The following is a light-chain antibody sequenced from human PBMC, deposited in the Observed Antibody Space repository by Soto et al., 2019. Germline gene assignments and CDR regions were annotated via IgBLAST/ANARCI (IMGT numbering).Light chain of an antibody. CDR3: QHYNSYSEA. CDR2: KAS. Sequence: EIHMTHSPSTLSGSVVDRVTITCRASQTISSWLAWYQQKPGKAPKLLIYKASTLKSGVPSRFSGSGSGTEFTLTISSLQPDDFATYYCQHYNSYSEAFGQGTKVDIK. V-gene: IGKV1-5*03. CDR1: QTISSW. J-gene: IGKJ1*01.